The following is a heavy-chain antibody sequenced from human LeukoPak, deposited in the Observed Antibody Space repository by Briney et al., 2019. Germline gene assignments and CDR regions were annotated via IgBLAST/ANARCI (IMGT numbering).Heavy chain of an antibody. CDR2: IANGAT. CDR1: GGGINTYY. J-gene: IGHJ4*02. Sequence: PSETLSLTCTVSGGGINTYYWNWIRQTTGKGLEWVSHIANGATDYIPPLISRAIISLDTSKNRISLRLTSVTAADTAVYHCARDKAHSYGYYFDPWGPGTQVLVSS. V-gene: IGHV4-4*08. D-gene: IGHD3-10*01. CDR3: ARDKAHSYGYYFDP.